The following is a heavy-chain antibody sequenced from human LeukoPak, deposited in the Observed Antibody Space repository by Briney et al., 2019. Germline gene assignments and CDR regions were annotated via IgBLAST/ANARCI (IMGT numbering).Heavy chain of an antibody. V-gene: IGHV4-30-4*01. Sequence: ASQTLSLTCTVSGGSISSGDSYWSWIRQPPGKGLEWIGYIYYSGSTYYNPSLRIRVTISVDTSKNQFSLKLSSVTAADTAVYYCARDDPYGSGSPAVIWGQGTLVTVSS. CDR1: GGSISSGDSY. CDR3: ARDDPYGSGSPAVI. CDR2: IYYSGST. J-gene: IGHJ4*02. D-gene: IGHD3-10*01.